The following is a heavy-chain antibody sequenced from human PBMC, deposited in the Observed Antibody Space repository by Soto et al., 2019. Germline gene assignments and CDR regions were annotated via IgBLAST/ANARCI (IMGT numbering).Heavy chain of an antibody. J-gene: IGHJ6*02. CDR2: INRSGST. CDR1: GGSFSGYY. V-gene: IGHV4-34*01. D-gene: IGHD3-10*01. CDR3: ARGVGGNYYYYGMGV. Sequence: SETLSLTCAVYGGSFSGYYWSWIRQPPGKGLEWIGEINRSGSTNYNPSLKSRVTISVDTSKNQFSLKLSSVTAADTAVYYCARGVGGNYYYYGMGVWGQGTTVTVSS.